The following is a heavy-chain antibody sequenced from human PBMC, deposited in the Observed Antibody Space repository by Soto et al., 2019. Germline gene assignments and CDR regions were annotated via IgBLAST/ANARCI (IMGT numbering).Heavy chain of an antibody. CDR3: ARGVTIFGVVINDWFDP. CDR1: GYTFTGYY. CDR2: INPNSGGT. J-gene: IGHJ5*02. V-gene: IGHV1-2*02. Sequence: ASVKVSCKASGYTFTGYYMHWVRQAPGQGLEWMGWINPNSGGTNYAQKFQGRVTMTRDTSISTAYMELSRLRSDDTAVYYCARGVTIFGVVINDWFDPWGQGTRVTV. D-gene: IGHD3-3*01.